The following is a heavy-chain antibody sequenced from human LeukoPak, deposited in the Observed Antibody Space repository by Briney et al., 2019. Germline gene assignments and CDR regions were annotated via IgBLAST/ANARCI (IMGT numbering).Heavy chain of an antibody. CDR1: GYSISSDNY. CDR3: ARAPRDSSSSNYMRGFDY. D-gene: IGHD3-22*01. CDR2: IYHSGST. J-gene: IGHJ4*02. Sequence: KTSETLSLTCAVSGYSISSDNYWVWIRQPPGQGLEWTGGIYHSGSTYYNPSLKSRVTMSVDTSKNQFSLKLSSVTAADTAVYYCARAPRDSSSSNYMRGFDYWGQGTLVTVSS. V-gene: IGHV4-38-2*01.